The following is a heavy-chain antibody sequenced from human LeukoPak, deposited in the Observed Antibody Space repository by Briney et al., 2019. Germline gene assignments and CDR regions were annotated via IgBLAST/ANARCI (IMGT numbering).Heavy chain of an antibody. D-gene: IGHD6-13*01. Sequence: RGESLKISCNGSGYSFTSYWIAWVRQMPGKGLEWMGIIYPGDSDTRYSPSFQGQVTISADKSISTAYLQWSSLKASDNAIYYCARRASSEEYFQHWGQGTLVTVSS. J-gene: IGHJ1*01. CDR3: ARRASSEEYFQH. CDR2: IYPGDSDT. CDR1: GYSFTSYW. V-gene: IGHV5-51*01.